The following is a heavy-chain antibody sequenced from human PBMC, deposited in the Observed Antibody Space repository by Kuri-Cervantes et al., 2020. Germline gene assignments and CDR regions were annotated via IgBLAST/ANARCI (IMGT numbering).Heavy chain of an antibody. CDR3: ARAWPGYGWLQNCPDY. Sequence: GESLKISCAASGFTFSSYAMHWVRQAPGKGLEWVSSISSSSSYIYYADSVKGRFTISRDNAKNSLYLQMNSLRAEDTAVYYCARAWPGYGWLQNCPDYWGQGTLVTVSS. CDR2: ISSSSSYI. J-gene: IGHJ4*02. CDR1: GFTFSSYA. V-gene: IGHV3-21*01. D-gene: IGHD5-24*01.